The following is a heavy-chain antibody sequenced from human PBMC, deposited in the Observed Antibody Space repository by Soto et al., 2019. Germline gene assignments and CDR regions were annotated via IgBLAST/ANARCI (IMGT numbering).Heavy chain of an antibody. V-gene: IGHV1-18*04. CDR1: GYTFRRYG. CDR2: ISAYNGDT. Sequence: ASVKVSCKASGYTFRRYGMSWVRQAPGQGLEWVGWISAYNGDTHYAPKFQDRITLTTETSTDTAYMELRSLRLDDTAVYYCARDWSRYYDNSGLTWFYWGQGSLVTVSS. J-gene: IGHJ4*02. CDR3: ARDWSRYYDNSGLTWFY. D-gene: IGHD3-22*01.